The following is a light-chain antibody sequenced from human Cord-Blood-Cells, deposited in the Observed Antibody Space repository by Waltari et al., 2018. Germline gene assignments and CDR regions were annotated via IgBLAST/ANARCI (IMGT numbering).Light chain of an antibody. Sequence: DIHMTQSPSSLSASVVDRVTITCRASQSISSYLNWYQQKQGKAPKLLIYAASSLQSGVQSRFSGSGSGTDFTLTISSLQPEDFATYYCQQSYSTPMYTFGQGTKLEIK. CDR3: QQSYSTPMYT. V-gene: IGKV1-39*01. CDR2: AAS. CDR1: QSISSY. J-gene: IGKJ2*01.